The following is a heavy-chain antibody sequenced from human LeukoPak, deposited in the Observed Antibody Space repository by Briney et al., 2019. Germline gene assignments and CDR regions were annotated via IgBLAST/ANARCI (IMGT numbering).Heavy chain of an antibody. Sequence: PSQTLSLTCTVSGGSISSGGYYWSWIRQHPGKGLEWIGYIYYSGSTYYNPSLKSRVTISVDTSKNQFSLKLSSVTAAYTAVYYCARGALVATRFDYWGQGTLVTVSS. CDR3: ARGALVATRFDY. V-gene: IGHV4-31*03. CDR1: GGSISSGGYY. D-gene: IGHD5-24*01. CDR2: IYYSGST. J-gene: IGHJ4*02.